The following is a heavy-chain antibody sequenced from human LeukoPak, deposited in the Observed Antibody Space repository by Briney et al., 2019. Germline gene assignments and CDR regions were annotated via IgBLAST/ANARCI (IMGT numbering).Heavy chain of an antibody. D-gene: IGHD3-22*01. V-gene: IGHV3-15*01. CDR3: TTDRYYDNSELQFQH. CDR2: IKRETDGGII. J-gene: IGHJ1*01. Sequence: KSGGSLRLSCAASGFTLNNAWMSWVRQAPGKGLEWLGRIKRETDGGIIDYAAPVKGRFTISRDDSRNTLYLQMDSLKIEDTAVYYCTTDRYYDNSELQFQHWGQGTLVTVSS. CDR1: GFTLNNAW.